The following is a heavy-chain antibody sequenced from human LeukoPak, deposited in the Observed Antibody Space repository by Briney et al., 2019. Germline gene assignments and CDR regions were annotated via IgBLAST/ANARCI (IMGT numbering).Heavy chain of an antibody. Sequence: GESLKISCKGSGYSFSTYWIGWVRQMPGKGLEWMGIIYPGDSDTRYSPSFQGQVTISVDKSISTAYVQWSSLKASDTAMYYCARRVLDYFEHWGQGTLVTVSS. D-gene: IGHD4/OR15-4a*01. CDR1: GYSFSTYW. V-gene: IGHV5-51*01. CDR2: IYPGDSDT. J-gene: IGHJ4*02. CDR3: ARRVLDYFEH.